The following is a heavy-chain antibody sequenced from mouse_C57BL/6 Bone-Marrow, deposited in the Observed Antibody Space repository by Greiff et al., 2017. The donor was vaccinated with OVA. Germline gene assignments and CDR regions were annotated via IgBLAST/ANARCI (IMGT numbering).Heavy chain of an antibody. J-gene: IGHJ2*01. Sequence: EVKLMESGGGLVKPGGSLKLSCAASGFTFSDYGMHWVRQAPEKGLEWVAYISSGSSTIYYADTVKGRFTISRDNAKNTLFLQMTSLRSEDTAMYYCAITGTYLDYWGQGTTLTVYS. CDR2: ISSGSSTI. D-gene: IGHD4-1*01. CDR1: GFTFSDYG. CDR3: AITGTYLDY. V-gene: IGHV5-17*01.